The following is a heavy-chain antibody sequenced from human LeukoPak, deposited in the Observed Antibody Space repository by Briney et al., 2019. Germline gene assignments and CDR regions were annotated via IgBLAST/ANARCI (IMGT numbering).Heavy chain of an antibody. V-gene: IGHV3-33*01. CDR2: IWCDGSNK. CDR1: GFTFSSYG. Sequence: GGSLRLSCAASGFTFSSYGMHWVRQAPGKGLEWVALIWCDGSNKYYADSVKGRFTISRDNSKNTLYLQMNSLRAEDTAVYYCARGVGDSSGYYYYFDYWGQGTLVTVSS. D-gene: IGHD3-22*01. CDR3: ARGVGDSSGYYYYFDY. J-gene: IGHJ4*02.